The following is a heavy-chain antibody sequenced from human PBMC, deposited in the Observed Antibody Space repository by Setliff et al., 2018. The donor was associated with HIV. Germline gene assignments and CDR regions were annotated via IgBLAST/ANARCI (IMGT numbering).Heavy chain of an antibody. V-gene: IGHV4-38-2*01. CDR3: ASTTSGVSGSYPAHAFDI. D-gene: IGHD3-10*01. Sequence: SETLSLTCAVSDYSISSDYYWGWIRQPPGKGLEWIGSFSPRGRTYQNASLKSRVTISVDRSKNQFSLKLTSVTAADTAIYYCASTTSGVSGSYPAHAFDIWGQGTMVTVPS. CDR2: FSPRGRT. J-gene: IGHJ3*02. CDR1: DYSISSDYY.